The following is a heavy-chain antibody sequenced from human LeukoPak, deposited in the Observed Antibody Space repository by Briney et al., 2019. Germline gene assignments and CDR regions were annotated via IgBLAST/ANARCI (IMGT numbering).Heavy chain of an antibody. D-gene: IGHD5-18*01. CDR1: GLSFSSHG. V-gene: IGHV3-23*01. J-gene: IGHJ4*02. CDR2: IIGGAGGT. Sequence: GGTLRLSCAASGLSFSSHGMSWVRQAPGKGLEWVSGIIGGAGGTYYADSVKGRFTISRDNSKNTLYLQMNSLRAEDTAVYYCAKDRGYSYGSFDYWGQGTLVTVSS. CDR3: AKDRGYSYGSFDY.